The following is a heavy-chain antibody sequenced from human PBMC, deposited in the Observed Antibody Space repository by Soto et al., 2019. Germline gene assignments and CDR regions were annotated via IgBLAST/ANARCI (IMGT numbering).Heavy chain of an antibody. CDR2: INHSGST. V-gene: IGHV4-34*01. CDR3: AREVDYYDSSGFHD. D-gene: IGHD3-22*01. J-gene: IGHJ4*02. Sequence: SETLSLTCAVYGGSFSGYYWSWIRQPPGKGLEWIGEINHSGSTNYNPSLKSRVTISVDTSKNQFSLKLSSVTAADTAVYYCAREVDYYDSSGFHDWGQGTLVTVSS. CDR1: GGSFSGYY.